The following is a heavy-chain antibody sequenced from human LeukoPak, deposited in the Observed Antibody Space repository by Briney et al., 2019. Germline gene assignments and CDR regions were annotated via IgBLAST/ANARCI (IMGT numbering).Heavy chain of an antibody. D-gene: IGHD1-1*01. CDR1: GFTFSTYS. CDR3: ARVIGFGTDY. CDR2: ISSSGSHI. Sequence: GGSLRLSCAASGFTFSTYSMSWVRQAAGKGLAWVSSISSSGSHIYYADSVKGRFTISRDNAKNSLSLQMNSLRAEDTAVYYCARVIGFGTDYWGQGTLVTVSS. V-gene: IGHV3-21*01. J-gene: IGHJ4*02.